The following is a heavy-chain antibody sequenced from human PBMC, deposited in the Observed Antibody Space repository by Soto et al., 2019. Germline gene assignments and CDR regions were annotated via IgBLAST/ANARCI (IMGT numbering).Heavy chain of an antibody. D-gene: IGHD3-10*01. V-gene: IGHV4-61*01. CDR2: IYSSGST. Sequence: SQTLPLTCTVSGDPVSRHSSYWSWIRQPPGKGLEWIGYIYSSGSTNYNPSLKSRVTISLDTSKNQFSLKLSSVTAADTAVYYCASRSYYLYYFDYWGQGTLVTVSS. J-gene: IGHJ4*02. CDR1: GDPVSRHSSY. CDR3: ASRSYYLYYFDY.